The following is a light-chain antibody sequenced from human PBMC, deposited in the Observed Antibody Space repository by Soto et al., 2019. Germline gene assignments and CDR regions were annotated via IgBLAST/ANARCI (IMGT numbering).Light chain of an antibody. CDR1: SGSIASNY. J-gene: IGLJ3*02. CDR2: EDN. CDR3: QSFDSSDQV. V-gene: IGLV6-57*01. Sequence: NFMLTKPHSVSESPGKTVTISCTRSSGSIASNYVQWYQQRPGSSPTTVIYEDNQRPSGVPDRFSGSIDSASNSPYLTNSGLKTEHEANYYCQSFDSSDQVFGGGTKLTVL.